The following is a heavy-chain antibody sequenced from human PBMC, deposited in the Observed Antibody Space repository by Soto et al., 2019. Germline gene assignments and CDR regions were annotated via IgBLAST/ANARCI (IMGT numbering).Heavy chain of an antibody. CDR2: VSKSGYT. CDR3: AREDSIIIPAVSDF. V-gene: IGHV3-21*01. J-gene: IGHJ4*02. CDR1: GFTFNNYG. Sequence: GGSLRLSCVVSGFTFNNYGINWVRQAPGKGLQWVSSVSKSGYTYYSDSVKDRFTISRDNAKNSVSLQMNNLRAEDTAVYYCAREDSIIIPAVSDFWGQGTLVTVSS. D-gene: IGHD2-2*01.